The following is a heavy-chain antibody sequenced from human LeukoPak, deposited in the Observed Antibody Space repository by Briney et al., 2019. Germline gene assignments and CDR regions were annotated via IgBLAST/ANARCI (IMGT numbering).Heavy chain of an antibody. D-gene: IGHD5-18*01. V-gene: IGHV4-39*07. Sequence: SETLSLTCTVSGXSISTNTYYWGWIRQPPGKGLESNGNIYYTGSTYYNPSLKSRVTLSVDTSKNQFSLKLSSVTAEDTAVYYCARESRGYSYGYSWLDPWGQGTLVTVSS. J-gene: IGHJ5*02. CDR3: ARESRGYSYGYSWLDP. CDR2: IYYTGST. CDR1: GXSISTNTYY.